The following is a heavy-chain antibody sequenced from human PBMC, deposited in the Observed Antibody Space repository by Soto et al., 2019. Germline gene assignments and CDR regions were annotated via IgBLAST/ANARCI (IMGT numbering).Heavy chain of an antibody. CDR1: GFTFSSYA. CDR3: GNGGCATTGPAPEN. V-gene: IGHV3-23*01. J-gene: IGHJ1*01. D-gene: IGHD1-1*01. Sequence: GGSLRLSCAASGFTFSSYAMSWVRQAPGKGLEWVSAISGSGGSTYYADSVKGRFTISRDNSKNTLYLQMNSLRAEDTAVYYCGNGGCATTGPAPENWGRGTMVTVSS. CDR2: ISGSGGST.